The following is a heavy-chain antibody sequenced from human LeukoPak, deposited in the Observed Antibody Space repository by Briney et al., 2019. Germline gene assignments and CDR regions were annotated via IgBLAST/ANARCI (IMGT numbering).Heavy chain of an antibody. CDR2: ISSSSSSI. CDR1: GFTFSNYN. CDR3: ARDRGDFWSGYYTNYFDY. V-gene: IGHV3-48*01. Sequence: GGSLRLSCAASGFTFSNYNMHWVRQAPGKGLEWVSYISSSSSSIHYADSVKGRFTISRDNAKNSLYLQMNSLRAEDTAVYYCARDRGDFWSGYYTNYFDYWGQETLVTVSS. D-gene: IGHD3-3*01. J-gene: IGHJ4*02.